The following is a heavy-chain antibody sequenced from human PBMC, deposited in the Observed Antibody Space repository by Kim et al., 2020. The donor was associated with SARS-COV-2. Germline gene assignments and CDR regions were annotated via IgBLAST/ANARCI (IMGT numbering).Heavy chain of an antibody. CDR3: ARCGSSSWYEGWFDP. J-gene: IGHJ5*02. CDR1: GFTVSSNY. V-gene: IGHV3-66*01. CDR2: IYSGGST. D-gene: IGHD6-13*01. Sequence: GGSLRLSCAASGFTVSSNYMSWVRQAPGKGLEWFSVIYSGGSTYYADSVKGRFTISRDNSKNTLYLQMNSLRAEDTAVYYCARCGSSSWYEGWFDPWGQGTLVTVSS.